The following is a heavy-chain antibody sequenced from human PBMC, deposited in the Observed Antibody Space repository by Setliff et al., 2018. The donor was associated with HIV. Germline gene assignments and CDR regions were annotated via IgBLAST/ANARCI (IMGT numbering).Heavy chain of an antibody. Sequence: GGSLRLSCAASGFTFSNFGMHWVRQAPGKGLEWVSAIGTAGDTYYPGSVKGRFTISRENAKNSLYLQMNSLRAGDTAVYYCAREGLSGYDSLGAFDIWGQGTMVTVSS. CDR3: AREGLSGYDSLGAFDI. CDR1: GFTFSNFG. D-gene: IGHD5-12*01. V-gene: IGHV3-13*01. J-gene: IGHJ3*02. CDR2: IGTAGDT.